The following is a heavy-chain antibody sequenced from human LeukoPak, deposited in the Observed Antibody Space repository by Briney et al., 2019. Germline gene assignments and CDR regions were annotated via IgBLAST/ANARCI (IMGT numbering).Heavy chain of an antibody. Sequence: ASVKVSCKASGYTFTSYDINWVRQATGQGLEWMGWMNPNSGNTGYAQKFQGRVTMTRNTSISTAYMELRSLRSDDTAVYYCARDPGYYDSSAFDYWGQGTLVTVSS. V-gene: IGHV1-8*01. J-gene: IGHJ4*02. D-gene: IGHD3-22*01. CDR3: ARDPGYYDSSAFDY. CDR1: GYTFTSYD. CDR2: MNPNSGNT.